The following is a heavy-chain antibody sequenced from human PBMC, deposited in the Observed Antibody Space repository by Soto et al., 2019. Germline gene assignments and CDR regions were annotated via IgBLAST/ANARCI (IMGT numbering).Heavy chain of an antibody. Sequence: QVQLVQSGAEVKKPGASVKVSCKASGYTFTSYGIRWVRQAPGQGLEWMGWISAYNGNTNYAQKLQGRVTMTTDTSTSTAYMELRSLRSDDTAVYYCARVILKYRHIVVVTAIGNGGQGTLVTVSS. CDR3: ARVILKYRHIVVVTAIGN. V-gene: IGHV1-18*01. J-gene: IGHJ4*02. CDR1: GYTFTSYG. CDR2: ISAYNGNT. D-gene: IGHD2-21*02.